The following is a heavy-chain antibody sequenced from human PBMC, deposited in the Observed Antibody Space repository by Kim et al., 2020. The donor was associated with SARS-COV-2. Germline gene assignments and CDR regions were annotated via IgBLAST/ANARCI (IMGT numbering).Heavy chain of an antibody. Sequence: GESLKISCKGSGYSFTNYWIDWVRQMPGKGLEWMGIIYPGDSDIRYSPSFQGQVTISADKSISTAYLQWSSLKASDTAIYYCARHWRYSSSSPHFDYWGQGTLVTVSS. D-gene: IGHD6-6*01. V-gene: IGHV5-51*01. CDR3: ARHWRYSSSSPHFDY. CDR2: IYPGDSDI. J-gene: IGHJ4*02. CDR1: GYSFTNYW.